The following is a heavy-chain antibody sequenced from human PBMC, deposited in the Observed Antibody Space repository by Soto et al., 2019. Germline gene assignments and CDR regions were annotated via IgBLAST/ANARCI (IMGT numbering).Heavy chain of an antibody. CDR1: GDSFSRFA. CDR3: ARLGLGLDFDH. V-gene: IGHV1-69*01. Sequence: QVQLVQSGPEVKKPGSSLTVSCKSYGDSFSRFAVSWVRQAPGEGLEWMGGIIPVTGTANYIDKFRDRLTITADESSSTVYMELSSLRSEDTAVYYCARLGLGLDFDHWGQGTLVTVSS. CDR2: IIPVTGTA. J-gene: IGHJ4*02.